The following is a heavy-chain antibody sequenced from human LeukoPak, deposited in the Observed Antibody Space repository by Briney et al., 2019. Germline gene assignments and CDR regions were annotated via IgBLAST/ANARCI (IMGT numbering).Heavy chain of an antibody. J-gene: IGHJ3*02. CDR2: INHSGST. Sequence: SETLSLTCAVYGGSFSGYYWSWIRQPPGKGREWIGEINHSGSTNYNPSLKSRVTISVDTSKNQFSLKLSSVTAADTAVYYCASAIAVAGTGDAFDIWGQGTMVTVSS. V-gene: IGHV4-34*01. CDR3: ASAIAVAGTGDAFDI. D-gene: IGHD6-19*01. CDR1: GGSFSGYY.